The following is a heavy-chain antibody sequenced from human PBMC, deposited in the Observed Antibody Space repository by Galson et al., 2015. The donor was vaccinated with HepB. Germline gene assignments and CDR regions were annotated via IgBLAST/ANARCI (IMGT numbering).Heavy chain of an antibody. CDR2: INPNSGGT. J-gene: IGHJ4*02. V-gene: IGHV1-2*06. CDR3: ATDGDPREQWLLRFDY. Sequence: SVKVSCKASGYTFTSYYMHWVRQAPGQGLEWMGRINPNSGGTNYAQKFQGRVTMTRDTSISTAYMELSRLRSDDTAVYYCATDGDPREQWLLRFDYWGQGTLVTVSS. D-gene: IGHD6-19*01. CDR1: GYTFTSYY.